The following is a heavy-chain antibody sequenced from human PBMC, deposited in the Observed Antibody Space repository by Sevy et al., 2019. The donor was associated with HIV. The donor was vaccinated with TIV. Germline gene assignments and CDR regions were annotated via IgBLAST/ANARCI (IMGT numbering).Heavy chain of an antibody. D-gene: IGHD3-3*02. Sequence: SETLSLSCSVSGASITDYYWSWIRQPPGKGLEWIGYVFHSGDSNYNPSLKSRVAMSVDTSKNQFSLRLASVSATDTAVYYCARDHLSQGLDPWGQGILVTVSS. CDR2: VFHSGDS. V-gene: IGHV4-59*12. J-gene: IGHJ5*02. CDR3: ARDHLSQGLDP. CDR1: GASITDYY.